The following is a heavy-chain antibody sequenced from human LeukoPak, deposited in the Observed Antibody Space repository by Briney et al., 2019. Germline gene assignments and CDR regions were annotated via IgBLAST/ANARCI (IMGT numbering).Heavy chain of an antibody. D-gene: IGHD1-26*01. V-gene: IGHV1-46*01. CDR1: GYTFTSYG. Sequence: ASVKVSCKASGYTFTSYGISWVRQAPGQGLEWMGIINPSGGSTSYAQKFQGRVTMTRDTSTSTVYMELSSLRSEDTAVYYCARESVVGATRGVNYWGQGTLVTVSS. CDR2: INPSGGST. J-gene: IGHJ4*02. CDR3: ARESVVGATRGVNY.